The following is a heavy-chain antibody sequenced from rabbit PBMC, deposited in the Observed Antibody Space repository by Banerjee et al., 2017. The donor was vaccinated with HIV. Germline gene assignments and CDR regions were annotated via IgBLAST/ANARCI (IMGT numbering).Heavy chain of an antibody. J-gene: IGHJ4*01. Sequence: QEQLEESGGDLVKPGASLTLTCTASGFDISGYHMCWVRQAPGKGLEWIACIAADTGDYTQYASWAKGRFTMSKTSSTTVTLQMTSLTAADKATYFCARSPNDGCGHCSFNLWGPGTLVTVS. CDR3: ARSPNDGCGHCSFNL. CDR1: GFDISGYH. V-gene: IGHV1S45*01. CDR2: IAADTGDYT. D-gene: IGHD1-1*01.